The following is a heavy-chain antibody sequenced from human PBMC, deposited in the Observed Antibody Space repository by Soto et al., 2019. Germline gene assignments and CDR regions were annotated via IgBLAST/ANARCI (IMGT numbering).Heavy chain of an antibody. J-gene: IGHJ3*02. D-gene: IGHD6-13*01. CDR3: ARGGAIAAAGNAPENAFDI. CDR2: IWYDGSNK. V-gene: IGHV3-33*01. CDR1: GFTFSSYG. Sequence: GGSLRLSCAASGFTFSSYGMHWVRQAPGKGLEWVAVIWYDGSNKYYADSVKGRFTISRDNSKNTLYLQMNSLRAEDTAVYYCARGGAIAAAGNAPENAFDIWGQGTMVTVSS.